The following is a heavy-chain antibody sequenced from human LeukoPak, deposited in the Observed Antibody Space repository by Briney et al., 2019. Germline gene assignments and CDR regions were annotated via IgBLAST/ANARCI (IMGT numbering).Heavy chain of an antibody. V-gene: IGHV4-39*01. CDR2: MYYSGSA. D-gene: IGHD3-16*01. CDR1: GGSISSSGYY. Sequence: SSETLSLTCAVSGGSISSSGYYWGWIRQPPGKGLEWIGNMYYSGSAYYNPSLKSRVTISVDTSKNQFSLQLSSVTAADTAVYYCARGRVVEGGPSAYWGQGILVTVSS. J-gene: IGHJ4*02. CDR3: ARGRVVEGGPSAY.